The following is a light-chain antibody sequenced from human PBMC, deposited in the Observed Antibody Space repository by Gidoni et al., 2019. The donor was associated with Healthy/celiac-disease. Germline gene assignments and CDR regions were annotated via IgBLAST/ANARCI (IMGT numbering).Light chain of an antibody. J-gene: IGKJ2*01. V-gene: IGKV1-5*03. CDR1: QSISSW. CDR2: KAS. CDR3: QQYNSYSPGYT. Sequence: DIPMPPSPSTLSASVVDRVTITCRASQSISSWLAWYQQKPGKAPKLLIYKASSLESGVPARFSGSGSGTEFTLTISSLQPDDFATYYCQQYNSYSPGYTFGQGTKLEIK.